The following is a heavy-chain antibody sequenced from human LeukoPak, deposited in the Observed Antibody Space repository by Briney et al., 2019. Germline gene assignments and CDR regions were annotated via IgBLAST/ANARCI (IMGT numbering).Heavy chain of an antibody. CDR1: GGSFSGYY. CDR2: INHSGST. V-gene: IGHV4-34*01. CDR3: ARGDQGTNWFDP. Sequence: SETLSLTCAVYGGSFSGYYWSWIRQPPGKGLEWIGEINHSGSTNYNPSLKSRVTISVDTSKNQFSLKLSSVTAADTAVYYCARGDQGTNWFDPWGQGTLVTVSS. J-gene: IGHJ5*02.